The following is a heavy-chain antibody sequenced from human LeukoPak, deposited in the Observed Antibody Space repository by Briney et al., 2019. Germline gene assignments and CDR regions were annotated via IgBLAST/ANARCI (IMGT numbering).Heavy chain of an antibody. J-gene: IGHJ3*02. V-gene: IGHV3-30*02. CDR1: GFTFSSYW. CDR2: IRYDGSNK. D-gene: IGHD3-22*01. CDR3: AKDRGIVVVNDAFDI. Sequence: PVGSLRLSCAASGFTFSSYWMHWVRQAPGKGLEWVAFIRYDGSNKYYADSVKGRFTISRDNSKNTLYLQMNSLRAEDTAVYYCAKDRGIVVVNDAFDIWGQGTMVTVSS.